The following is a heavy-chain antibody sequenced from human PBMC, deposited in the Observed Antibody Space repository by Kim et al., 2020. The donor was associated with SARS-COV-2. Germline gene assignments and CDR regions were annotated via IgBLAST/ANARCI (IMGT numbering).Heavy chain of an antibody. D-gene: IGHD2-15*01. CDR1: GFTFSSYG. V-gene: IGHV3-30*18. CDR2: ISYDGSNK. J-gene: IGHJ4*02. CDR3: AKNRIIVVVVAATDY. Sequence: GSLRLSCAASGFTFSSYGMHWVRQAPGKGLEWVAVISYDGSNKYYADSVKGRFTISRDNSKNTLYLQMNSLRAEDTAVYYCAKNRIIVVVVAATDYWGQGTLVTVSS.